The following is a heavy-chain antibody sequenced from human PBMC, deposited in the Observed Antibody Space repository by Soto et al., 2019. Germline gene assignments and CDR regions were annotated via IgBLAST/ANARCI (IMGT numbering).Heavy chain of an antibody. D-gene: IGHD6-19*01. CDR1: GDSISNSRW. J-gene: IGHJ3*01. Sequence: QVQLQESGPGLVKPSGTLSLTCAVSGDSISNSRWWTWVRQPPGKGLEWIGDIFHSGDTNYNPSHKSRVVISVDKSQNQLSLKVSSVTAADTAVYYCAYSTGWYRHDVWGQGTLVTVSS. V-gene: IGHV4-4*02. CDR2: IFHSGDT. CDR3: AYSTGWYRHDV.